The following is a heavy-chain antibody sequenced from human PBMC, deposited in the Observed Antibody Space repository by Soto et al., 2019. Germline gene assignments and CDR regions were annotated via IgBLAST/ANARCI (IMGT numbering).Heavy chain of an antibody. CDR1: GFTFSDYA. J-gene: IGHJ4*02. D-gene: IGHD3-9*01. Sequence: EVQLVESGGGLVQRGGSLRLSCAASGFTFSDYAMSWVRQAPGKGLEWVSGISASGSGSGDTTSYAGSVEGRFTITRDNSKNTLYLQMNSLRAEDTAVYYCARGDTYYDILTGHTEVDPFDYWGQGTLVTVSS. CDR3: ARGDTYYDILTGHTEVDPFDY. V-gene: IGHV3-23*04. CDR2: ISASGSGSGDTT.